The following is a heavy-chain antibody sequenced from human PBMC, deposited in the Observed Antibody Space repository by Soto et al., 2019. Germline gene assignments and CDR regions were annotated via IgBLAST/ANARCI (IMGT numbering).Heavy chain of an antibody. V-gene: IGHV3-15*01. CDR3: ITDEWQ. Sequence: EVQLVESGGGLVKPGGSLRLSCVASGFPFDNAWMSWVRRAPGKGLEWVGRIKGKSDAGATDYVAPVKGRFSISRDDSKKMLFLQLNSLKTEDTAVYDCITDEWQWGQGTLVTVSS. J-gene: IGHJ4*02. CDR2: IKGKSDAGAT. CDR1: GFPFDNAW. D-gene: IGHD3-3*01.